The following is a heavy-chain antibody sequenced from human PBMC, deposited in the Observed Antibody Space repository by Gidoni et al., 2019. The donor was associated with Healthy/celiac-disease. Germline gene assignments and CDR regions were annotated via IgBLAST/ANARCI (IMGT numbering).Heavy chain of an antibody. CDR2: IYYSGST. D-gene: IGHD1-26*01. V-gene: IGHV4-61*01. Sequence: QVQLQESGPGLVKPSETLSLTCTVSGGSVSSGSYYWSWIRQPPGKGLEWIGYIYYSGSTNYNPSLKSRVTISVDTSKNQFSLKLSSVTAADTAVYYCARTPIVGATDFDYWGQGTLVTVSS. CDR1: GGSVSSGSYY. CDR3: ARTPIVGATDFDY. J-gene: IGHJ4*02.